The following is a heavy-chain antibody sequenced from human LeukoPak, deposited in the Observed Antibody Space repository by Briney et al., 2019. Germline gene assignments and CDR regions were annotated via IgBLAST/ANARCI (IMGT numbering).Heavy chain of an antibody. D-gene: IGHD2-21*02. CDR1: GGSISSYY. V-gene: IGHV4-59*08. CDR2: IYYSGST. CDR3: ASSGEYCGGGCPIDY. J-gene: IGHJ4*02. Sequence: SETLSLTCTVSGGSISSYYWSWIRQPPGKGLEWIGYIYYSGSTNYNPSLKSRVTISVDTSKNQFSLKLSSVPAADTAVYYCASSGEYCGGGCPIDYWGQGTLVTVSS.